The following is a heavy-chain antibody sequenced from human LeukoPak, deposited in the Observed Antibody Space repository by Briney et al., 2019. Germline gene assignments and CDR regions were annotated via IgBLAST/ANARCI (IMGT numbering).Heavy chain of an antibody. J-gene: IGHJ5*02. Sequence: ASVKVSCKASGYTFTGYYMHWVQQAPGKGLEWMGLVDPEDGETIYAEKFQGRVTITADTSTDTAYMELSSLRSEDTAVYYCATDRVGATTGWFDPWGQGTPVTVSS. V-gene: IGHV1-69-2*01. D-gene: IGHD1-26*01. CDR1: GYTFTGYY. CDR2: VDPEDGET. CDR3: ATDRVGATTGWFDP.